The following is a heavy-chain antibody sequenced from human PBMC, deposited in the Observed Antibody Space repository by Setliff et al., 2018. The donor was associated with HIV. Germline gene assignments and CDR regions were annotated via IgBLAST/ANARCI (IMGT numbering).Heavy chain of an antibody. CDR1: GFTFSLYY. CDR3: ARGSSGYYWHLDY. V-gene: IGHV3-11*06. D-gene: IGHD3-22*01. Sequence: PGGSLRLSCAASGFTFSLYYMNWIRQTPGKGLEWVSFISSSNSSYTNYADSVKGRFTISRDNAKNSLYLQMNSLRAEDTAVYYCARGSSGYYWHLDYWGQGTLVTVSS. CDR2: ISSSNSSYT. J-gene: IGHJ4*02.